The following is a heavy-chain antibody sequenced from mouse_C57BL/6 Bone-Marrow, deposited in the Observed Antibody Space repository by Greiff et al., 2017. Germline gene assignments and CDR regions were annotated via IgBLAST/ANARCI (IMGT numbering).Heavy chain of an antibody. V-gene: IGHV14-4*01. J-gene: IGHJ4*01. D-gene: IGHD2-3*01. CDR3: TTIYDGNYYAMDY. CDR2: IDPENGDT. Sequence: VQLKQSGAELVRPGASVKLSCTASGFNIKDDYMHWVKQRPEQGLEWIGWIDPENGDTEYASKFQGKATITADTSSNTAYLQLSSLTSEDTAVYYCTTIYDGNYYAMDYWGQGTSVTVSS. CDR1: GFNIKDDY.